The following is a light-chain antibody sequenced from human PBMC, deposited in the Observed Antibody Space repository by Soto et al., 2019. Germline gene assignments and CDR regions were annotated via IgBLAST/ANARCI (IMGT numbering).Light chain of an antibody. CDR2: DAS. Sequence: DMKLTQSPSTLSAFVGARVTITGRASQSISGWLAWYQQKPGKAPKLLIYDASTLESEVPSRFRGSGSGTEFTLTISSLQPDDFATYYCQQYSTYSITFGQGTRLEI. CDR1: QSISGW. V-gene: IGKV1-5*01. CDR3: QQYSTYSIT. J-gene: IGKJ5*01.